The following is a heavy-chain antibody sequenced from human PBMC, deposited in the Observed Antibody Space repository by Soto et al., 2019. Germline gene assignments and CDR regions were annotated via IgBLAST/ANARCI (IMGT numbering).Heavy chain of an antibody. D-gene: IGHD6-13*01. J-gene: IGHJ4*02. Sequence: SETLSLTCTVSGGSISSNYWNWIRQPPGKGLEWIGYVYNSGSTNYNPSLKSRVTISEDTSKSQFSLKVHSMTAADTAVYYCARYRREAVAGYTLDNWGQGILVTVSS. V-gene: IGHV4-59*01. CDR2: VYNSGST. CDR1: GGSISSNY. CDR3: ARYRREAVAGYTLDN.